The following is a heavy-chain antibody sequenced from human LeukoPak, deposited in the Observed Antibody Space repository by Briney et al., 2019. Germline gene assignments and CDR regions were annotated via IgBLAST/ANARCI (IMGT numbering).Heavy chain of an antibody. J-gene: IGHJ4*02. Sequence: PGRSLRLSCAASGFTFSTYTMNWVREAPGKGLAWVSFISSSSSYMYYADSVKGRFTISRDNTKKSLYLQMNSLRAEDTAVYYCARDFSGYDYNFDYWGQGTLVTVSS. CDR2: ISSSSSYM. D-gene: IGHD5-12*01. CDR1: GFTFSTYT. CDR3: ARDFSGYDYNFDY. V-gene: IGHV3-21*01.